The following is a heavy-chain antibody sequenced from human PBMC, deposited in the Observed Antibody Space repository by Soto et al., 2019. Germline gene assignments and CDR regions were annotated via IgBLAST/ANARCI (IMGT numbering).Heavy chain of an antibody. V-gene: IGHV1-3*01. D-gene: IGHD6-13*01. CDR2: INAGNGNT. CDR1: GYTFTSYA. Sequence: ASVKVSCKASGYTFTSYAMHWVRQAPGQRLEWMGWINAGNGNTKYSQKFQGRVTITRDTSASTAYMELSSLRSEDTAVYYCARGPSGYSSSWTYAFDIWGQGTMVTV. CDR3: ARGPSGYSSSWTYAFDI. J-gene: IGHJ3*02.